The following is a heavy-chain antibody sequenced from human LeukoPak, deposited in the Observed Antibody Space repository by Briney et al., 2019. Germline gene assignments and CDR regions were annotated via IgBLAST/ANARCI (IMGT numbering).Heavy chain of an antibody. J-gene: IGHJ3*02. D-gene: IGHD4-23*01. V-gene: IGHV3-23*01. Sequence: GGSLRLSCAASGFTFSSYAMSWVRQAPGKGLEWVSAISGSGGSTYYADSVKGRFTISRDNSKNTLYLQMNSLRAEDTAVYYCAKDWSRYGGNSNDAFDIWGQGTIVTVSS. CDR2: ISGSGGST. CDR3: AKDWSRYGGNSNDAFDI. CDR1: GFTFSSYA.